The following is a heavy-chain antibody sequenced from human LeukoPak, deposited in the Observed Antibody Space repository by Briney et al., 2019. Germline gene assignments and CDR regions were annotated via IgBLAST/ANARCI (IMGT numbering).Heavy chain of an antibody. CDR3: AREGPGFFDF. J-gene: IGHJ3*01. Sequence: GESLKISCKGSGYSFTSYWIGWVRQMPGRGLEWMGIIYPGDSDTRYSPSFQGQVTISADKSITSAYLQWSSLKASDSAMYYCAREGPGFFDFWGQGTMVSVSS. CDR1: GYSFTSYW. V-gene: IGHV5-51*01. CDR2: IYPGDSDT.